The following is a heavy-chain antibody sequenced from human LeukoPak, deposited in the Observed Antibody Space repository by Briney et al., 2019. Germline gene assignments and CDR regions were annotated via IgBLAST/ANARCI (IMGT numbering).Heavy chain of an antibody. V-gene: IGHV1-18*01. CDR2: ISAYNGNT. CDR1: GYTFTGYG. Sequence: GASVTVSCKASGYTFTGYGISWVRQAPGQGLEWMGWISAYNGNTNYAQKLQGRVTMTTDTSTSTAYMELRSLRSDDTAVYYCQAGFLYAFDIWGQGTMVTVSS. J-gene: IGHJ3*02. CDR3: QAGFLYAFDI. D-gene: IGHD6-19*01.